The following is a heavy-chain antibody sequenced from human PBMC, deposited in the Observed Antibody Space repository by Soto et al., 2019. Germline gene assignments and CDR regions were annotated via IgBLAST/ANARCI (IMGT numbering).Heavy chain of an antibody. V-gene: IGHV4-39*01. CDR3: AQGGELLLYATVTTKYFQH. Sequence: SETLSLTCTVSGGSISSSSYYWGWIRQPPGKGLEWIGSIYYSGSTYYNPSLKSRVTISVDTSKNQFSLKLSSVTAADTAVYYCAQGGELLLYATVTTKYFQHWGQGTLVTVSS. D-gene: IGHD4-17*01. CDR2: IYYSGST. J-gene: IGHJ1*01. CDR1: GGSISSSSYY.